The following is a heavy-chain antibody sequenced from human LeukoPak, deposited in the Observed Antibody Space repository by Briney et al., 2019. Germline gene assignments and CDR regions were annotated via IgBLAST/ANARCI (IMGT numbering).Heavy chain of an antibody. CDR2: ILDVGNT. D-gene: IGHD3-9*01. CDR3: ARNDILTGYCFDY. V-gene: IGHV4-59*01. CDR1: GGSISTYY. Sequence: SETLSLTCNVSGGSISTYYWSWIRQPPGKGLEWIGYILDVGNTNYNPSLKSRVTISVDTSKKQVSLKLSSVTAADTAVYYCARNDILTGYCFDYWGQGTLVTVSS. J-gene: IGHJ4*02.